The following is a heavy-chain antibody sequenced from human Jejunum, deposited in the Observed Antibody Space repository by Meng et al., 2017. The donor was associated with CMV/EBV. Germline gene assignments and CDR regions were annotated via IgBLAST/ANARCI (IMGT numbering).Heavy chain of an antibody. Sequence: LQLHQAGPKLVRPLATPSLTCSVSSAYIRNSCYCWGWVRQSPVKGLEWLGSVDYTGTTFYIPALMSRVTVSIDTSNNQFSLRLTSTTAAETAVYYCASIGYNYAYYADYWGQGTLVTVSS. CDR2: VDYTGTT. V-gene: IGHV4-39*07. D-gene: IGHD5-18*01. CDR3: ASIGYNYAYYADY. CDR1: SAYIRNSCYC. J-gene: IGHJ4*02.